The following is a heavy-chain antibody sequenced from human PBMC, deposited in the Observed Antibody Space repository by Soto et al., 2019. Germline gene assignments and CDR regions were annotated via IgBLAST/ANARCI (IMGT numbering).Heavy chain of an antibody. CDR3: ARDDSGFSGSHYIGYFNY. D-gene: IGHD1-26*01. V-gene: IGHV1-3*01. CDR2: INGGNGNT. J-gene: IGHJ4*03. CDR1: GNTVPNYA. Sequence: ASVKVSCKASGNTVPNYAIHWVRQAPGQRLEWMGWINGGNGNTYYSEHFQGRVTFTRDTSAGTVYKQLSSLTSEDTAVYYCARDDSGFSGSHYIGYFNYWGQGTTVPVSS.